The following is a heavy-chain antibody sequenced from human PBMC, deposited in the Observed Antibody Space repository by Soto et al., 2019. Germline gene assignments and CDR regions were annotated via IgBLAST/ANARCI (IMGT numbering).Heavy chain of an antibody. J-gene: IGHJ4*02. D-gene: IGHD3-3*01. CDR3: ARDKRDLRFLEWSYYFDY. Sequence: PGGSLRLSCAASGFTFSTYPMHWFRQAHGKGLEWVAVISYDGSNKYYADSVKGRFTISRDNSKNTLYLQMNSLRAEDTAVYYCARDKRDLRFLEWSYYFDYWGQGTLVTVSS. CDR2: ISYDGSNK. V-gene: IGHV3-30-3*01. CDR1: GFTFSTYP.